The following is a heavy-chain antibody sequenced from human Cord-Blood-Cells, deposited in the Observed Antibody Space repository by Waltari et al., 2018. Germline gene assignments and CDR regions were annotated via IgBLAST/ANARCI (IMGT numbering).Heavy chain of an antibody. J-gene: IGHJ3*02. CDR1: GGSISSYY. V-gene: IGHV4-4*07. Sequence: QVQLQESGPGLVKPSETLSLTCTVSGGSISSYYWSWIRQPAGKGLEWIGRIYTSGSTNYNPSLKSRVTMSVDTSKNQFSLKLSSVTAADTAVYYCARGPNVGVVIIRSANDAFDIWGQGTMVTVSS. CDR3: ARGPNVGVVIIRSANDAFDI. CDR2: IYTSGST. D-gene: IGHD3-3*01.